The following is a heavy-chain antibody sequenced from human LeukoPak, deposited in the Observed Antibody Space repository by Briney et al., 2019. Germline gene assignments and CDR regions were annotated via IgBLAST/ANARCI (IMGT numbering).Heavy chain of an antibody. CDR3: ARSRRGSSGWYGH. J-gene: IGHJ4*02. CDR1: GGSFSGYY. V-gene: IGHV4-34*01. CDR2: INHSGST. D-gene: IGHD6-19*01. Sequence: SETLSLTCAVCGGSFSGYYWSWIRQPPGKGLEWIGEINHSGSTNYNPPLKSRVTISVDTSKNQFSLKLSSVTAADTAVYYCARSRRGSSGWYGHWGQGTLVTVSS.